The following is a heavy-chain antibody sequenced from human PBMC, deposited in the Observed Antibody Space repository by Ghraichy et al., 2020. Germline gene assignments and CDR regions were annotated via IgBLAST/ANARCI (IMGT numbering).Heavy chain of an antibody. D-gene: IGHD2-2*01. CDR3: ARGPHSDQLLLVNWFDP. J-gene: IGHJ5*02. CDR1: GYTFTSYD. V-gene: IGHV1-8*01. Sequence: ASVKVSCKASGYTFTSYDINWVRQATGQGLEWMGWMNPNSGNTGYAQKFQGRVTMTRNTSISTAYMELSSLRSEDTAVYYCARGPHSDQLLLVNWFDPWGQGTLVTVSS. CDR2: MNPNSGNT.